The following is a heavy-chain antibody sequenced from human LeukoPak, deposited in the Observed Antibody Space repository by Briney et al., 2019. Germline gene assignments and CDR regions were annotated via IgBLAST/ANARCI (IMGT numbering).Heavy chain of an antibody. D-gene: IGHD2-15*01. CDR3: ARSGRGGPNAFDI. V-gene: IGHV1-46*01. Sequence: ASVKVSCKASGYTFTSYYMHWVRQAPGQGLEWMGIINPSGGSTSYAQKFRGRVTMTSDTSTSTVYMELSSLRSEDTAVYYCARSGRGGPNAFDIWGQGTMVTVSS. CDR2: INPSGGST. J-gene: IGHJ3*02. CDR1: GYTFTSYY.